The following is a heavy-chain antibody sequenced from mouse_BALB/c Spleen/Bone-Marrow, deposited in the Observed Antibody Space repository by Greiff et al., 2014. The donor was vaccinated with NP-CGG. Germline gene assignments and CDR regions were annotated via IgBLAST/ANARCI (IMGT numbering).Heavy chain of an antibody. CDR1: GFNIKDYY. D-gene: IGHD2-10*02. J-gene: IGHJ2*01. Sequence: VQLQQSGAELVRSGASAKLSCTASGFNIKDYYMHWVKQWPEQGLEWIGWIDPENGDTEYAPKFQGKATMTADTSSNTACLQLSSLTSEDTAVYYCNEGYGNYGYWGQGTTLTVSS. CDR2: IDPENGDT. CDR3: NEGYGNYGY. V-gene: IGHV14-4*02.